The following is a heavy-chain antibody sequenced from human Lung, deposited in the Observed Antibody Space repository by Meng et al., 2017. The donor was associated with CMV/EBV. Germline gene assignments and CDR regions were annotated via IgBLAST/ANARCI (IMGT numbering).Heavy chain of an antibody. CDR3: ARGQGYDFWSGVYYYYGMDV. J-gene: IGHJ6*02. D-gene: IGHD3-3*01. CDR2: IYSGGST. CDR1: GFTVSSNY. Sequence: SXAASGFTVSSNYMSWVRQAPGKGLEWVSVIYSGGSTYYADSVKGRFTISRDNSKNTLYLQMNSLRAEDTAVYYCARGQGYDFWSGVYYYYGMDVWXQGTXVTVAS. V-gene: IGHV3-53*01.